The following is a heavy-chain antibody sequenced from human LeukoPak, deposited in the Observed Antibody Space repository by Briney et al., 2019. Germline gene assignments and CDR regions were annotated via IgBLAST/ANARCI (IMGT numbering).Heavy chain of an antibody. Sequence: SETLSLTCAVSGGSISSGGYSWSWIRQPPGKGLEWIGYIYHSGSTYYNPSLKSRVTISVDRSKNQFSLKLSSVTAADTAVYYCARGAVPAARDNWLDPWGQGTLVTVSS. J-gene: IGHJ5*02. CDR1: GGSISSGGYS. CDR3: ARGAVPAARDNWLDP. D-gene: IGHD2-2*01. CDR2: IYHSGST. V-gene: IGHV4-30-2*01.